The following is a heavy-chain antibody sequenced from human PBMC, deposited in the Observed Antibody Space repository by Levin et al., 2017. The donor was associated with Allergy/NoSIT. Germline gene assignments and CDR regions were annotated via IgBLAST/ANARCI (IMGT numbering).Heavy chain of an antibody. V-gene: IGHV3-11*01. CDR1: GFTFSDYY. D-gene: IGHD2-15*01. J-gene: IGHJ4*02. Sequence: PGGSLRLSCAASGFTFSDYYMSWIRQAPGKGLEWVSYISSSGSTIYYADSVKGRFTISRDNAKNSLYLQMNSLRAEDTAVYYCATAEVVVAATWVGVDWRQGTLVTVSS. CDR2: ISSSGSTI. CDR3: ATAEVVVAATWVGVD.